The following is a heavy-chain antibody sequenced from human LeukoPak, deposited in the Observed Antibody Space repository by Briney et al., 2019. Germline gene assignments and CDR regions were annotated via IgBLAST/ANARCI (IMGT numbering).Heavy chain of an antibody. CDR3: ARGPRITLVRGGQWYYYMDV. D-gene: IGHD3-10*01. J-gene: IGHJ6*03. V-gene: IGHV1-46*01. CDR2: IKPSGGGT. CDR1: GYTFTSYY. Sequence: ASVKVSCKASGYTFTSYYMHWVRRAPGQGPEWMGIIKPSGGGTSYAQKFQGRVTMTRDTSTSTVYMELSSLRSEDTAVYYCARGPRITLVRGGQWYYYMDVWGKGTTVTISS.